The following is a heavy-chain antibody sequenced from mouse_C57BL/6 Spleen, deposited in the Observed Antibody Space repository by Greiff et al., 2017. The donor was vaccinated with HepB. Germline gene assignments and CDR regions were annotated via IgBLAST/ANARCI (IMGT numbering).Heavy chain of an antibody. Sequence: VQLQESGAELVRPGASVKLSCKASGYTFTDYYINWVKQRPGQGLEWIARIYPGSGNTYYNEKFKGKATLTAEKSSSTAYMQLSSLTNEDSAVYYCTRNWDFDYWGQGTTLTVSS. D-gene: IGHD4-1*01. CDR1: GYTFTDYY. CDR3: TRNWDFDY. V-gene: IGHV1-76*01. CDR2: IYPGSGNT. J-gene: IGHJ2*01.